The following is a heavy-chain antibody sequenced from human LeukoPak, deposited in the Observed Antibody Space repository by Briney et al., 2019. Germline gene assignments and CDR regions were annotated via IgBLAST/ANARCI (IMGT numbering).Heavy chain of an antibody. D-gene: IGHD3-3*01. CDR1: GGSISSGSYY. Sequence: SETLSLTCTVSGGSISSGSYYWSWIRQPAGKGLEWIGRIYTSGSTNYNPSLKSRVTISVDKSKNQFSLKLSSVTAADTAVYYCARDIRDFWSRGFDYWGQGTLVTVSS. V-gene: IGHV4-61*02. J-gene: IGHJ4*02. CDR2: IYTSGST. CDR3: ARDIRDFWSRGFDY.